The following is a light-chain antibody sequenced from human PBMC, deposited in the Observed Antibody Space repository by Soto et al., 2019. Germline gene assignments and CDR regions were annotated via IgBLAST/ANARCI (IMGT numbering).Light chain of an antibody. V-gene: IGKV3-11*01. CDR3: QQRSSAWT. Sequence: EIVFTQAPATLSLSPGERATLSFRASQTISNKLGWYQQKPGQAPRLLSSDASKRAAGIPGRFSGSGSGTDFTLTISRLEPEDFAVYYCQQRSSAWTFGQGTKVDIK. CDR2: DAS. J-gene: IGKJ1*01. CDR1: QTISNK.